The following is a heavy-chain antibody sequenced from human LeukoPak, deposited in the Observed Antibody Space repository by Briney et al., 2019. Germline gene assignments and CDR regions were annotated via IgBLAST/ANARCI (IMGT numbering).Heavy chain of an antibody. V-gene: IGHV4-4*07. J-gene: IGHJ4*02. CDR1: GGSISSYY. CDR3: AREDDDYDSSGFYREGYFDY. Sequence: PSETLSLTCAVSGGSISSYYWSWIRQPAAKGLEWIGRISSTGSTNYNPFLKSRVIMSVDESKNQVFLKLTSVTAADTAVYFCAREDDDYDSSGFYREGYFDYWGQGTLVTVSS. D-gene: IGHD3-22*01. CDR2: ISSTGST.